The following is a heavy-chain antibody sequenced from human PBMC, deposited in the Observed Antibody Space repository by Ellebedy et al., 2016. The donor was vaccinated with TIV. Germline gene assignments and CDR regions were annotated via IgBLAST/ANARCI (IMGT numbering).Heavy chain of an antibody. Sequence: GESLKISXEASGVSLNSYAMSWVRQAPGKGLEWVSSISISGTTYYADSVKGRFIISRDNAKKSLYLQMNDLRAEDTAVYYCAREGGRFVTFDYWGQGTLVTVSS. CDR3: AREGGRFVTFDY. D-gene: IGHD2/OR15-2a*01. V-gene: IGHV3-69-1*01. CDR1: GVSLNSYA. J-gene: IGHJ4*02. CDR2: ISISGTT.